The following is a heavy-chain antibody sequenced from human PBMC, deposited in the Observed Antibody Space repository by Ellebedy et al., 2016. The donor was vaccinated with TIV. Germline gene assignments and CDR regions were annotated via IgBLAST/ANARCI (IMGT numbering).Heavy chain of an antibody. J-gene: IGHJ5*02. CDR2: INSDGGIT. D-gene: IGHD3-10*01. Sequence: GESLKISXTASGFTFSNYRMHWVRQAPGKGLVWVATINSDGGITTYAASVKGRFSISRDNAKQALYLQMNSLKVEDTAVYYCARHELRGPPGSWFDPWGQGTLVTVS. V-gene: IGHV3-74*01. CDR3: ARHELRGPPGSWFDP. CDR1: GFTFSNYR.